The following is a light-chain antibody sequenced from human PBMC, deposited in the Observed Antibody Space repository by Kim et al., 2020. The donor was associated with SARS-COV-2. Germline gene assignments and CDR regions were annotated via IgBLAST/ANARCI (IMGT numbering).Light chain of an antibody. CDR1: SNF. CDR2: GVS. CDR3: QQFSGSPLFT. J-gene: IGKJ2*01. V-gene: IGKV3-20*01. Sequence: SNFLAWYQQRPGQAPKLLIYGVSKRAAGIPDRFSGSGSGRDFTLSIKKLEPEDFAVYYCQQFSGSPLFTFGQGTKLEIK.